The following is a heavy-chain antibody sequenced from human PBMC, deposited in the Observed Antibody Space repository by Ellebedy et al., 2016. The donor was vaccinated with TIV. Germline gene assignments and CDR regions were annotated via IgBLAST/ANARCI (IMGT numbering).Heavy chain of an antibody. Sequence: GGSLRLXXAASGFTFSSYWMSWVRQAPGKGLEWVANIKQDGSEKYYVDSVKGRFTISRDNAKNSLYLQMNSLRAEDTAVYYCARGHVYSSSWYQNYYYYMDVWGKGTTVTVSS. CDR2: IKQDGSEK. CDR3: ARGHVYSSSWYQNYYYYMDV. D-gene: IGHD6-13*01. CDR1: GFTFSSYW. V-gene: IGHV3-7*01. J-gene: IGHJ6*03.